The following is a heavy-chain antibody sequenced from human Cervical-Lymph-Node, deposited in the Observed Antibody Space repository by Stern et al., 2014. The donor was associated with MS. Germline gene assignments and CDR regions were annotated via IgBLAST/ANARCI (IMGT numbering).Heavy chain of an antibody. CDR1: GYTFTSYY. CDR3: ARVNSQWLFDY. D-gene: IGHD6-19*01. V-gene: IGHV1-46*01. CDR2: INPRGGST. J-gene: IGHJ4*02. Sequence: MQLVESGAEVKKPGASVKVSCKASGYTFTSYYMHWVRQAPGQGLEWMGIINPRGGSTSYAQKFQARVTMTRDTSTSTVYMELSSLRSEDTAVYYCARVNSQWLFDYWGQGTLVTVSS.